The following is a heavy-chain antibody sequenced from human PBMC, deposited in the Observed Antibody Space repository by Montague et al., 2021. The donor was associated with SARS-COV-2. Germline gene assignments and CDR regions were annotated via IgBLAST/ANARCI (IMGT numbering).Heavy chain of an antibody. Sequence: SETLSLTCTVSGGSISSYYWSWIRQPPGKGLEWIGYIYYSGSTNYNPSLKRRVTISGDTSKNQFSLKLSSVTAADTDVSDCACQEVDTAMDISYNYYGMGVWGQGTPVTGSS. V-gene: IGHV4-59*01. D-gene: IGHD5-18*01. J-gene: IGHJ6*02. CDR1: GGSISSYY. CDR2: IYYSGST. CDR3: ACQEVDTAMDISYNYYGMGV.